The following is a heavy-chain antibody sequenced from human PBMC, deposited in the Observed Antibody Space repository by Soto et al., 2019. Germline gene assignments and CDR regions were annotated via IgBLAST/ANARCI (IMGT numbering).Heavy chain of an antibody. CDR3: ARQASYWHGGGGWFDP. V-gene: IGHV3-13*01. CDR2: IGTQHDT. Sequence: EVQLVESGGGLVQPGGSLRLSCAASGFTFSAYDMHWVRQATGKGLEWVSAIGTQHDTYYPDSVKGRFTISRENAKNSLYLQRNSRGAGDTAVYYWARQASYWHGGGGWFDPWGQGTLVTVSS. D-gene: IGHD2-8*02. J-gene: IGHJ5*02. CDR1: GFTFSAYD.